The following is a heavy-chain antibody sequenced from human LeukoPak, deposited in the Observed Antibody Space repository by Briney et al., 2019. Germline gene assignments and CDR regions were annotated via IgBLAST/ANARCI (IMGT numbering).Heavy chain of an antibody. Sequence: GASVKVSCKASGGTFSSYAISWVRQAPGQGLEWMGIINPSGGSTSYAQKFQGRVTMTRDTSTSTVYMELSSLRSEDTAVYYCARDPGYCSSTSCYQGRTSGNAFDIWGQGTMVTVSS. CDR2: INPSGGST. D-gene: IGHD2-2*01. J-gene: IGHJ3*02. V-gene: IGHV1-46*01. CDR1: GGTFSSYA. CDR3: ARDPGYCSSTSCYQGRTSGNAFDI.